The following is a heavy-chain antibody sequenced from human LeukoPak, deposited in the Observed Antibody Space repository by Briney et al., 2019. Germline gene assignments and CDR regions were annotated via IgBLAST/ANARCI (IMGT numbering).Heavy chain of an antibody. Sequence: GGSLRLSCAASGFTFSRYDMHWVRQATGKGLEWISSIGAGGNTYYIGSAKGRFTISRENAKSSLYLQMNSLRAGDTAVYYCVRGGEIGFDSWGQGTLVTVSS. CDR2: IGAGGNT. J-gene: IGHJ5*01. CDR3: VRGGEIGFDS. V-gene: IGHV3-13*04. D-gene: IGHD3-16*01. CDR1: GFTFSRYD.